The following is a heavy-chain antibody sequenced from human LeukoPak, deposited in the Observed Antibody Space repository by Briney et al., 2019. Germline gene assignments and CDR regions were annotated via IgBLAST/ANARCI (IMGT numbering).Heavy chain of an antibody. CDR3: ARGASNSGSYYNWFDP. CDR1: GFTFSRFS. CDR2: ISSSGTYI. J-gene: IGHJ5*02. V-gene: IGHV3-21*01. Sequence: GGSLRLSCAASGFTFSRFSMNWVRQAPGKGLEWVSSISSSGTYIYYADSVKGRFTISRDSAKNSLYLQMNSLRAEDTAVYYCARGASNSGSYYNWFDPWGQGTLVSVSS. D-gene: IGHD1-26*01.